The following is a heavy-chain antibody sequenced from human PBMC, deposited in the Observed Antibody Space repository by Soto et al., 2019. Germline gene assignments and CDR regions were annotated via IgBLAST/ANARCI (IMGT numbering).Heavy chain of an antibody. J-gene: IGHJ3*02. Sequence: SQTLSLTCAISGDSVAANTGAWNWIRQSPSRGLEWLGRTYYRSKWYNDYAVSVKSRITISPDTSKNQFCLQLDSVTPEDTAVYYCAGEDNHDSFDIGGQGTMVTVSS. CDR2: TYYRSKWYN. V-gene: IGHV6-1*01. CDR1: GDSVAANTGA. CDR3: AGEDNHDSFDI.